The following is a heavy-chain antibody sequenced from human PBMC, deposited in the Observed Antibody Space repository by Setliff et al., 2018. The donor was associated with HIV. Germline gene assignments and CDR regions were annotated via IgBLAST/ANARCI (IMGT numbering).Heavy chain of an antibody. V-gene: IGHV1-69*10. CDR1: GGTLSTSA. Sequence: AVKVSCKASGGTLSTSAIGWLRQAPGQGLEWMGGFIPMCGITQYEPKFQGRVTMTRNTSMSKAYMELSSLRSEDTAVYYCARGPSDYPKGWFDPWGQGTLVTVSS. J-gene: IGHJ5*02. CDR2: FIPMCGIT. D-gene: IGHD3-10*01. CDR3: ARGPSDYPKGWFDP.